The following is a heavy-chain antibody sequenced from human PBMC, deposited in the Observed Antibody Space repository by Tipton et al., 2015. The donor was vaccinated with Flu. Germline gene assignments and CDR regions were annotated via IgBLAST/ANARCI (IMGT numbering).Heavy chain of an antibody. CDR1: GGSISSSSHY. Sequence: TLSLTCTVSGGSISSSSHYWCWIRQAPGRGLEWVGSIYYTGYPYYNSSPKSRLAMSIDTSKKQFSLRLSSVTAADTAVYYCAKVLFGWVESWAQGTLVTVSS. V-gene: IGHV4-39*07. CDR3: AKVLFGWVES. J-gene: IGHJ5*01. CDR2: IYYTGYP. D-gene: IGHD3-16*01.